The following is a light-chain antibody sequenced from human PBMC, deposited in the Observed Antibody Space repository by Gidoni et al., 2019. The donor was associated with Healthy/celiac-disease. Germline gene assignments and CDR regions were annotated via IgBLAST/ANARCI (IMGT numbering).Light chain of an antibody. V-gene: IGKV1-39*01. CDR1: QSISSY. CDR2: AAS. J-gene: IGKJ5*01. CDR3: QQSYRTPST. Sequence: DIQMTHSPSSLSASVGDRVTITSRASQSISSYLNWYQQKPGKAPQLLIYAASSLHSGVPSRFSGSGSGTDFTLTISSLQPEDFATYYCQQSYRTPSTFGQGTRLEIK.